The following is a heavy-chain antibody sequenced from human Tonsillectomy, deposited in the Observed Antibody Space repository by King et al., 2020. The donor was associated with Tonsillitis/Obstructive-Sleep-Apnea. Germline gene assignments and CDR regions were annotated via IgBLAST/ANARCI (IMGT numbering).Heavy chain of an antibody. CDR1: GFTFSSYA. CDR2: ISYDGNNK. CDR3: ARYRSYSKYEGCDYYYGMDV. V-gene: IGHV3-30*04. Sequence: VQLVESGGGVVQPGRSLRLSCAASGFTFSSYAMHWVRQAPGKGLEWVAVISYDGNNKYYADSVKGRFTISRNNSKNTLYLQMNSLRAEDTAVYYCARYRSYSKYEGCDYYYGMDVWVQGTTVTVSS. J-gene: IGHJ6*02. D-gene: IGHD4-11*01.